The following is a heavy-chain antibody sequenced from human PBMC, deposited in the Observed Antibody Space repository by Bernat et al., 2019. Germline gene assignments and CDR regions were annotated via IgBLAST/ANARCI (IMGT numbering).Heavy chain of an antibody. CDR3: AKDLTDYDISTGLLDL. D-gene: IGHD3-9*01. CDR1: GFTFSSYA. V-gene: IGHV3-23*01. J-gene: IGHJ2*01. CDR2: ISGSGGST. Sequence: EVQLLESGGGLVQPGGSLRLSCAASGFTFSSYAMSWVRQAPGKGLEWVSAISGSGGSTYYADSVKGRFTISRDNSKNTLYLQMNSLRAEDTAVYYCAKDLTDYDISTGLLDLWGRGTLVTVSS.